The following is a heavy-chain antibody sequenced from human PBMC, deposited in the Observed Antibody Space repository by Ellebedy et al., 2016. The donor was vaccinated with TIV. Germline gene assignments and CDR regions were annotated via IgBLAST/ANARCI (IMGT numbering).Heavy chain of an antibody. Sequence: PGGSLRLSCAASGFTFDEFGMHWVRQAPGKGLEWVSGISWNSGSIVYADSVRGRFTISRDNAKNSLYLQMNRVRPEDMALYYCAKSNIRYSSSWYFDQWGQGTLVTVSS. CDR3: AKSNIRYSSSWYFDQ. D-gene: IGHD6-13*01. CDR1: GFTFDEFG. J-gene: IGHJ4*02. CDR2: ISWNSGSI. V-gene: IGHV3-9*03.